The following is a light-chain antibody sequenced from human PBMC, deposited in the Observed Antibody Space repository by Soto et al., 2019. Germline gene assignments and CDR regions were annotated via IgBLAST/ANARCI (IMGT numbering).Light chain of an antibody. CDR3: NSYTTSSTYV. Sequence: QSVLTQPASVSGSPGQSITIYCTGTSSDIGTYNRVSWYQQPPGTAPKLIIYEVRNRPSGVSNRFSGFKSGNTAHLIISGLQAEDEADYFCNSYTTSSTYVFGTGTKVTVL. J-gene: IGLJ1*01. CDR1: SSDIGTYNR. CDR2: EVR. V-gene: IGLV2-14*01.